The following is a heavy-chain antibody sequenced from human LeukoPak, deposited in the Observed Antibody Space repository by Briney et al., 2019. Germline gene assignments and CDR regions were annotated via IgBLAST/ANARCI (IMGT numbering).Heavy chain of an antibody. J-gene: IGHJ3*02. D-gene: IGHD3-9*01. V-gene: IGHV1-8*01. Sequence: ASVKVSCKASGYTFTSYDINWVRQATGQGLEWMGWMNPNSGNTGYAQKFQGRVTMTRNTSISTAYMELSSLRSEDTAVCYCASPYYDILTGYLGAFDIWGQGTMVTVSS. CDR3: ASPYYDILTGYLGAFDI. CDR2: MNPNSGNT. CDR1: GYTFTSYD.